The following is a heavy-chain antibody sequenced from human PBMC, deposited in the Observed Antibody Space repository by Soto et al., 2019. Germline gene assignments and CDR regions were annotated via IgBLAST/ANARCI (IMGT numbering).Heavy chain of an antibody. V-gene: IGHV3-30-3*01. CDR1: GFTLSSYA. CDR3: ARGGPLPYYDFWNGYPDY. J-gene: IGHJ4*02. Sequence: PGGSLRLSCAASGFTLSSYAMHWVRQAPSKGLEWVAVISYDGSNKYYADSVKGRFTISRDNSKNTLYLQMNSLRAEDTAVYYCARGGPLPYYDFWNGYPDYWGQGTRVTVSS. CDR2: ISYDGSNK. D-gene: IGHD3-3*01.